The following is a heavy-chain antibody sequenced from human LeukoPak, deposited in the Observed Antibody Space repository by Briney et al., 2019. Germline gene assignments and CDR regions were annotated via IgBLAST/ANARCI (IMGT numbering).Heavy chain of an antibody. D-gene: IGHD6-19*01. CDR1: GFTFSSCA. V-gene: IGHV3-23*01. J-gene: IGHJ4*02. CDR3: AKGYSSGWRTYFDY. Sequence: WGSLRLSCAASGFTFSSCAMSWVRQAPGKGLEWVSGIISTGGSTYYADSVKGRFTISRDNSKSTLSLQMDSLRAEDTAVYYCAKGYSSGWRTYFDYWGQGTLVTVSS. CDR2: IISTGGST.